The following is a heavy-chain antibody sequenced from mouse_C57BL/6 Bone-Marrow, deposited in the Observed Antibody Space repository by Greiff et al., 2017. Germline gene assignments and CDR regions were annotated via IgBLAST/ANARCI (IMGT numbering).Heavy chain of an antibody. CDR2: IDPSDSYT. CDR1: GYTFPSYW. J-gene: IGHJ4*01. V-gene: IGHV1-69*01. Sequence: QVQLQQPGAELVMPGASVKLSCKASGYTFPSYWMHWVKQRPGQGLEWIGEIDPSDSYTNSNQKFKGKSTLTVDKSSSTAYMQLSSLTSEDSAVYYCARGIYYGKGYYAMDYWGQGTSVTVSS. D-gene: IGHD2-1*01. CDR3: ARGIYYGKGYYAMDY.